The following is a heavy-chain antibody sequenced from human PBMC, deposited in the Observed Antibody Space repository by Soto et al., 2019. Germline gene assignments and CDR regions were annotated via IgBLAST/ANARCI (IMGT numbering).Heavy chain of an antibody. CDR3: AKALTAVTLYYFDY. Sequence: GESLKISCAASGFTFSSYAMSWVRQAPGKGLEWVSAISGSGGSTYYADSVKGRFTISRDNSKNTLYLQMNSLRAEDTAVYYCAKALTAVTLYYFDYWGQGTLVTVSS. V-gene: IGHV3-23*01. J-gene: IGHJ4*02. CDR1: GFTFSSYA. D-gene: IGHD4-17*01. CDR2: ISGSGGST.